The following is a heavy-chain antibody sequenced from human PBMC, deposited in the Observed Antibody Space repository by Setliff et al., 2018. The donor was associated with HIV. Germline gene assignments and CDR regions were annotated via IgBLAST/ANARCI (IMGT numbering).Heavy chain of an antibody. CDR2: IYYSGST. CDR1: TDPITTPYY. D-gene: IGHD3-10*01. CDR3: ARGGAHYYGSGSYYNWFDP. Sequence: SETLSLTCTVSTDPITTPYYWGWIRQPPGKGLEWIGNIYYSGSTYYNPSLKSRVTISVDTSKNQFSLKLSSVTAADTAMYYCARGGAHYYGSGSYYNWFDPWGQGTLVTVSS. V-gene: IGHV4-38-2*02. J-gene: IGHJ5*02.